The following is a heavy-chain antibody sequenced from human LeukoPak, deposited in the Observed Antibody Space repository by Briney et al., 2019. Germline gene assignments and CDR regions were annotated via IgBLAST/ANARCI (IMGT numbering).Heavy chain of an antibody. CDR3: ARGGPYYDYVWGSYRYKYFDY. V-gene: IGHV1-8*01. CDR1: GYTFTSYD. Sequence: ASVKVSCKASGYTFTSYDINWVREATGQGLEWMGWMNPNRGNTGYAQKFQGRVTMTRNTSISTAYMELSSLRSEDTAVYYCARGGPYYDYVWGSYRYKYFDYWGRGTLVTVSS. CDR2: MNPNRGNT. D-gene: IGHD3-16*02. J-gene: IGHJ4*02.